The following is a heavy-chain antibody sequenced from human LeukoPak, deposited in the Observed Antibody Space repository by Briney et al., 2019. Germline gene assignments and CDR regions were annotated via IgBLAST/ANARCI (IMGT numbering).Heavy chain of an antibody. CDR1: GFTVSSNY. CDR2: IYSGGST. J-gene: IGHJ4*02. V-gene: IGHV3-66*02. D-gene: IGHD3-22*01. CDR3: ATDTYYYDSSGYPFTPAALGY. Sequence: QPGGSLRLSCAASGFTVSSNYMSWVRQAPGKGLEWVSVIYSGGSTYYADSVKGRFTISRDNSKNTLYLQMNSLRAEDTAVYYCATDTYYYDSSGYPFTPAALGYWGQGTLVTVSS.